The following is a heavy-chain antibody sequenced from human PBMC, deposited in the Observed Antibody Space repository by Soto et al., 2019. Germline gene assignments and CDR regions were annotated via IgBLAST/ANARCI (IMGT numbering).Heavy chain of an antibody. CDR1: GFTFSDYY. Sequence: GGSLRLSCEASGFTFSDYYMDWVRQAPGKGLEWVGRIRNKANSHTTEYAASAKGRFTVSRDDSKNSLYLQMNSLTTEDTAVYYCARRRNSFNLCGQRSLVIVSS. J-gene: IGHJ4*02. CDR2: IRNKANSHTT. D-gene: IGHD3-3*02. CDR3: ARRRNSFNL. V-gene: IGHV3-72*01.